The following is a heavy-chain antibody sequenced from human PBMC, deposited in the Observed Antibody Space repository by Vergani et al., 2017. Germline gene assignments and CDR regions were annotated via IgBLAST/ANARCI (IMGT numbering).Heavy chain of an antibody. CDR1: GDSISSGVYY. V-gene: IGHV4-31*03. D-gene: IGHD2-21*01. J-gene: IGHJ4*02. CDR2: IYSTGSN. CDR3: ARMGGCDEGDAFRIGYFDS. Sequence: QVQLQESGPGLVKPSQTLSLTCSVSGDSISSGVYYWNWIRQHPGKGLEWIGYIYSTGSNHHNPSLRRRMNMSVDTSKNQFSLKLNSVTDADTAMYCCARMGGCDEGDAFRIGYFDSWGPGILVTGSS.